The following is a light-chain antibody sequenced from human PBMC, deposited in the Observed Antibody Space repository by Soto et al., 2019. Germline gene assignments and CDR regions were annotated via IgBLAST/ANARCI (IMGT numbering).Light chain of an antibody. Sequence: DIVMTQSPLSLPVTPGEPASISCRSSQSLLHSNGYNYLDWYLQKPGQSPQLLIYLGSNRASGVPDRFSGSGSGTDFTLKISRVEAEDVGVYYCMQALGTFGQGTKLEIK. J-gene: IGKJ2*02. CDR2: LGS. CDR1: QSLLHSNGYNY. V-gene: IGKV2-28*01. CDR3: MQALGT.